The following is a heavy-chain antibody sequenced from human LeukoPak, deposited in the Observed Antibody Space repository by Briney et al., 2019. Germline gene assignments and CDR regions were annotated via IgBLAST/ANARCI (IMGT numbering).Heavy chain of an antibody. D-gene: IGHD2-8*01. Sequence: GASVKVSCKASGGTFSSYNFIWVRQAPGQGLEWMGGIIPMQGTPNYAQKFQERVTISADESKTRVHRAVTSLRYAHTDMYYCARGRTMVVLMTRVSRYYLDYWGQGTQVPVSS. V-gene: IGHV1-69*13. CDR1: GGTFSSYN. J-gene: IGHJ4*02. CDR2: IIPMQGTP. CDR3: ARGRTMVVLMTRVSRYYLDY.